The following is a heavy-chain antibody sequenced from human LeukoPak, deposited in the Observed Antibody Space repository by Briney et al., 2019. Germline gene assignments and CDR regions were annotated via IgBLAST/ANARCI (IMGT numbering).Heavy chain of an antibody. Sequence: GGSLRLSCVASGFTFSSYAMSWVRQVPGKGLGWVSTISGSDGSTYYADSVKGRFTISRDNSKDTLYLQMNSLRAEDTAMYYCARDIEFSTWGLGTMVTVSS. CDR2: ISGSDGST. V-gene: IGHV3-23*01. CDR3: ARDIEFST. J-gene: IGHJ3*01. CDR1: GFTFSSYA. D-gene: IGHD3-3*02.